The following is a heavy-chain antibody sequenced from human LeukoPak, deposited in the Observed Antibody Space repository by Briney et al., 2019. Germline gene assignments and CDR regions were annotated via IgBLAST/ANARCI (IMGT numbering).Heavy chain of an antibody. J-gene: IGHJ4*02. CDR1: GFTFSSYS. V-gene: IGHV3-21*04. Sequence: PGGSLRLSCAASGFTFSSYSMNWVRQAPGKGLEWVSSITSSSSYIYYADSVKGRFTISRDNAKNSLYLQMNSLRAEDTAVYYCAKVYNYYDSSGCPRYWGQGTLVTVSS. D-gene: IGHD3-22*01. CDR2: ITSSSSYI. CDR3: AKVYNYYDSSGCPRY.